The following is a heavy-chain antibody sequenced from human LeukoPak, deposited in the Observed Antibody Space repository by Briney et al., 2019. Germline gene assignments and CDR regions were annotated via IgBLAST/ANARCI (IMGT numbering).Heavy chain of an antibody. D-gene: IGHD3-22*01. V-gene: IGHV1-2*06. CDR3: ARSPFSEYYDSSGYYSS. J-gene: IGHJ4*02. Sequence: ASVKVSCKASGYTFTGYYMHWVRQAPGQGLEWMGRINSNSGGTNYAQKFQGRVTMTRDTSISTAYMELSRLRSDDTAVYYCARSPFSEYYDSSGYYSSWGQGTLVTVSS. CDR2: INSNSGGT. CDR1: GYTFTGYY.